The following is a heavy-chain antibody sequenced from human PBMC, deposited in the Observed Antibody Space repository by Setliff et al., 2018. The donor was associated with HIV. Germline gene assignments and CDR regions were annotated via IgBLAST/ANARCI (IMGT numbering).Heavy chain of an antibody. CDR3: ARDRYGDYAYFDY. D-gene: IGHD4-17*01. CDR1: GGYISSDTFY. V-gene: IGHV4-61*09. J-gene: IGHJ4*02. Sequence: TLSLTCTVSGGYISSDTFYWSWIRQPAGKGLEWIGHVYARGNTNYNPSLKSRVTISVDTSKSQFSLKLSSVTAADTAVYYCARDRYGDYAYFDYWGQGTLVTVSS. CDR2: VYARGNT.